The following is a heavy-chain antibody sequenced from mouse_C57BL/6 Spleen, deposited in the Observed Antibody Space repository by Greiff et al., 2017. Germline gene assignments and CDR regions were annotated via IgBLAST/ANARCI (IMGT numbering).Heavy chain of an antibody. CDR2: IDPETGGT. D-gene: IGHD2-2*01. CDR1: GYTFTDYE. CDR3: TRGEYGYGLDY. Sequence: QVHVKQSGAELVRPGASVTLSCKASGYTFTDYEMHWVKQTPVHGLEWIGAIDPETGGTAYNQQFKGKAILTADKSSSTAYMVLRRLTSKDSAVYSCTRGEYGYGLDYWGQGTSVTVSS. V-gene: IGHV1-15*01. J-gene: IGHJ4*01.